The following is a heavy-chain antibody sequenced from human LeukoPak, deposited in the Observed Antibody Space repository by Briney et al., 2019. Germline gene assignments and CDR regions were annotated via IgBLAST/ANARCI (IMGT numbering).Heavy chain of an antibody. D-gene: IGHD2-2*02. Sequence: ASVKVSCKASGYTFTSYGISWVRQAPGQGLEWMGWISAYNGNTNYAQKLQGRVTMTTDTSTSTAYMELRSLRSDDTVVYYCARLLGYCSSTSCYTNDYWGQGTLVTVSS. CDR3: ARLLGYCSSTSCYTNDY. V-gene: IGHV1-18*01. J-gene: IGHJ4*02. CDR2: ISAYNGNT. CDR1: GYTFTSYG.